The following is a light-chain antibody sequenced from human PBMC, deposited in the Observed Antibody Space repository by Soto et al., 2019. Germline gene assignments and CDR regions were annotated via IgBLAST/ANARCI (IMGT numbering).Light chain of an antibody. CDR1: SSNIGRNY. CDR3: AAWDDSLSGPV. V-gene: IGLV1-47*01. Sequence: QSVLTQPPSASGTPGQRVTISCSGSSSNIGRNYVFWYQQFPGTAPKLLIHKNNRRPSGVPDRFSGSKSGTSASLAISGLRSEDEADYHCAAWDDSLSGPVFGGGTKVTVL. J-gene: IGLJ2*01. CDR2: KNN.